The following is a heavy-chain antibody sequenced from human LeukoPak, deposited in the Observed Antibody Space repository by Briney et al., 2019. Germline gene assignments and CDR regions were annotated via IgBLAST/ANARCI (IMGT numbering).Heavy chain of an antibody. CDR1: GFTFEDYA. Sequence: GRSLRLSCAASGFTFEDYAMHWGRQAPGKGLEWGSGISWNSGSIGYADSVKGRFTISRDNAKNSLYLQMNSLRAEDTALYYCAKAMAYYYDSSGYNEGYYFDYWGQGTLVTVSS. CDR3: AKAMAYYYDSSGYNEGYYFDY. D-gene: IGHD3-22*01. CDR2: ISWNSGSI. V-gene: IGHV3-9*01. J-gene: IGHJ4*02.